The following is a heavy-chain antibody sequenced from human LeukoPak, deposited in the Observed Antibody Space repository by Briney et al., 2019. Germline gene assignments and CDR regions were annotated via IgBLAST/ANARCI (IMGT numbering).Heavy chain of an antibody. CDR2: IRYDGSNE. CDR1: GFIFSSYG. V-gene: IGHV3-30*02. CDR3: AKDREYYGSVSYQNWFDP. D-gene: IGHD3-10*01. J-gene: IGHJ5*02. Sequence: AEGSLRLSCAASGFIFSSYGMHWVRQAPGKGLEWATYIRYDGSNERYAESVRGRFTISRDNSKNTLFLQMNSLRSEDTAVYYCAKDREYYGSVSYQNWFDPWGQGTLVTVSS.